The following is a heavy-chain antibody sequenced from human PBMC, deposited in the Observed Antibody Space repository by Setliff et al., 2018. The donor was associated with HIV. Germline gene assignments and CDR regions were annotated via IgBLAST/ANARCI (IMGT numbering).Heavy chain of an antibody. D-gene: IGHD3-10*01. CDR1: GGSISSGTYY. V-gene: IGHV4-31*03. CDR2: IYYSGST. CDR3: ARGDRWFGEHYFDY. J-gene: IGHJ4*02. Sequence: SETLSFTCTVSGGSISSGTYYWSWIRQHPGKGLEWIGYIYYSGSTYYNPSLKSRVTISVDTSRNQFSLKLSSATAADTAVYYCARGDRWFGEHYFDYWGQGTLVTVSS.